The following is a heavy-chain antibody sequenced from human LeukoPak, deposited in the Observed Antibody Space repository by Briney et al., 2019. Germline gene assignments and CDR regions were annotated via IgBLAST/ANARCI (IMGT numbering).Heavy chain of an antibody. V-gene: IGHV3-23*01. CDR3: ATEVTYYYDSCGSPSFDC. CDR2: ISGSGGST. J-gene: IGHJ4*02. CDR1: GFTFSSYA. Sequence: GGSLRLSCAASGFTFSSYAMSWVRQAPGKGLEWVPAISGSGGSTYYADSVKGRFTISRDNSKNTLYLQMNSLRAEDTAVYYCATEVTYYYDSCGSPSFDCWGPGTLVTVSS. D-gene: IGHD3-22*01.